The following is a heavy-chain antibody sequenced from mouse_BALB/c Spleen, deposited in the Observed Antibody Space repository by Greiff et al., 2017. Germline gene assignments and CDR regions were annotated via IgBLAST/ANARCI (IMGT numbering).Heavy chain of an antibody. V-gene: IGHV5-6*02. CDR1: GFTFSSYG. CDR2: ISSGGSYT. D-gene: IGHD2-2*01. CDR3: ARRGYDSYYFDY. Sequence: EVKLVESGGDLVKPGGSLKLSCAASGFTFSSYGMSWVRQTPDKRLEWVATISSGGSYTYYPDSVKGRFTISRDNAKNTLYLQMSSLKSEDTAMYYCARRGYDSYYFDYWGQGTTLTVSS. J-gene: IGHJ2*01.